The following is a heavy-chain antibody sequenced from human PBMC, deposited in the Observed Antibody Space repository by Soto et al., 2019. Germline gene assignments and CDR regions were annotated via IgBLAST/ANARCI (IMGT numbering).Heavy chain of an antibody. Sequence: QVQLVQSGAEVKKPGSSVKVSCKASGVTFSSYAISWVRQAPGQGLEWMGGIIPIFGTANYAQKFQGRVTITADESTSTAYMELSSLRSEDTAVYYCARSSEGGTYDFWSGYYLDYWGQGTLVTVSS. J-gene: IGHJ4*02. CDR2: IIPIFGTA. CDR3: ARSSEGGTYDFWSGYYLDY. D-gene: IGHD3-3*01. CDR1: GVTFSSYA. V-gene: IGHV1-69*01.